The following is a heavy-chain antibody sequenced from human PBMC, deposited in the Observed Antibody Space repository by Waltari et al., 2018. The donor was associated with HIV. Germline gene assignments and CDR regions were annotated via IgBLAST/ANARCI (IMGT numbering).Heavy chain of an antibody. CDR3: ARALWSGYYTPYYFDY. V-gene: IGHV1-18*01. J-gene: IGHJ4*02. D-gene: IGHD3-3*01. Sequence: QVQLVPSGAEVQTPGASVKVSCTASGYTFTSYGISWVRQAPGQGLEWMGWISAYNGHTNYAQKLQGRVTMTTDTSTSTAYMDLRSLRSDDTAFYYCARALWSGYYTPYYFDYWGQGTLVTVSS. CDR1: GYTFTSYG. CDR2: ISAYNGHT.